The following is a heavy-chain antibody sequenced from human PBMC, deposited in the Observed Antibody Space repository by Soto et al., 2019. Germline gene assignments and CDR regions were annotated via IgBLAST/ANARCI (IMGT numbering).Heavy chain of an antibody. V-gene: IGHV3-33*06. CDR2: IWHDGSNK. CDR1: GFTLNTYG. J-gene: IGHJ6*04. Sequence: GGSLRLSCTASGFTLNTYGIHWVRQAPGKGLEWVANIWHDGSNKYYADSVKGRLTISRDNSKNLVYLDMDSLRAEDTAVYFCANGLSGLDVWGKGTTVTVSS. D-gene: IGHD6-19*01. CDR3: ANGLSGLDV.